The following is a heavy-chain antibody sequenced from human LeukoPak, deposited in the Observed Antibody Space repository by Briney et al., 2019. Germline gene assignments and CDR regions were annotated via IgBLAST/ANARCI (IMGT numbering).Heavy chain of an antibody. CDR2: ISGSSNDI. V-gene: IGHV3-11*06. CDR3: ARGGESYYGSGSHDY. Sequence: GGSLRLSCAASGFSFSGSYMSWIRQAPGKGLEWVSYISGSSNDINYADSVKGRFTVSRDNTKNSLFLQMNSLRAEDTAVYYCARGGESYYGSGSHDYWGQGTLVTVSS. D-gene: IGHD3-10*01. J-gene: IGHJ4*02. CDR1: GFSFSGSY.